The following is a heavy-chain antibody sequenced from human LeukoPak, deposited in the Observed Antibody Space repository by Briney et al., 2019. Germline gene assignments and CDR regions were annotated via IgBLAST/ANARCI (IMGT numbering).Heavy chain of an antibody. J-gene: IGHJ4*02. D-gene: IGHD3-22*01. CDR2: ITGNTANT. V-gene: IGHV3-23*01. CDR1: GFTVSSNYA. Sequence: GGSLRLSCAASGFTVSSNYAMTWVRLAPGKGLEWVSAITGNTANTYYADSVKGRFTISRDNSKNTVYLQMNSLRVEDTAVYYCAKRYVSSNYYQCLGEWGQGTLVTVSS. CDR3: AKRYVSSNYYQCLGE.